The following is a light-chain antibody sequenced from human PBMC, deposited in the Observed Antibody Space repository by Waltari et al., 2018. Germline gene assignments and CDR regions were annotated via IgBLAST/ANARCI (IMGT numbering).Light chain of an antibody. Sequence: EIVLTQSPATLSLSPGERATLSCRASQNVSSYLAWYQQQPGQAPRLLIFDASKRATGIPSRFSGSGSVTDFTLTISSPEPEDFAIYYCQQRANWLTFGGGTRVDIK. CDR2: DAS. J-gene: IGKJ4*01. CDR1: QNVSSY. CDR3: QQRANWLT. V-gene: IGKV3-11*01.